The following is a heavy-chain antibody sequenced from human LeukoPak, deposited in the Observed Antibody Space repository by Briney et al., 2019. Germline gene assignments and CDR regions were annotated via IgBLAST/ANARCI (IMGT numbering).Heavy chain of an antibody. CDR1: GFTFSYYT. CDR2: ISGSSSYI. J-gene: IGHJ3*02. D-gene: IGHD6-19*01. V-gene: IGHV3-21*01. Sequence: PGGSLRLSCAASGFTFSYYTMYWVRQAPGKGLEWVSSISGSSSYINYADSVKGRFTISRDNAQNSLFLQLNSLRAEDTAVYYCARDPYSSGWYKDAFDIWGQGTMVTVSS. CDR3: ARDPYSSGWYKDAFDI.